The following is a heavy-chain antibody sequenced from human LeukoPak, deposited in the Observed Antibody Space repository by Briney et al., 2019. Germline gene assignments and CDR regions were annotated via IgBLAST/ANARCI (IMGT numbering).Heavy chain of an antibody. CDR1: GFTFSTYD. J-gene: IGHJ4*02. CDR2: LSCSGDSP. D-gene: IGHD1-1*01. Sequence: GGALRLSCAASGFTFSTYDMSWPRQAPGKGLEWVALLSCSGDSPHYADSVKGRVTITRDNSRNTLYLQMSSLRADDTAVYFCAKARTGDPKSAYFFDYWGQGTLVTVSS. V-gene: IGHV3-23*01. CDR3: AKARTGDPKSAYFFDY.